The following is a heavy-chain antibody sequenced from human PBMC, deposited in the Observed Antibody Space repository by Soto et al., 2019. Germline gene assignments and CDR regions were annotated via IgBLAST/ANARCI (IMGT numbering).Heavy chain of an antibody. Sequence: PSETLSLTCTVSGGSISSGDYYWSWIRQPPGKGLEWIGYIYYNGNTYYNPSLKSRVTISVDTSKNQFSLKLSSVTSADTAVYYCATVRVDYSSHFDYWGQGTLVTVS. D-gene: IGHD4-4*01. CDR2: IYYNGNT. CDR1: GGSISSGDYY. J-gene: IGHJ4*02. V-gene: IGHV4-30-4*01. CDR3: ATVRVDYSSHFDY.